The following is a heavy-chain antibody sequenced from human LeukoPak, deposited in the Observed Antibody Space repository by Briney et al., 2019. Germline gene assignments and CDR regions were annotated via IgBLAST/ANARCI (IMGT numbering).Heavy chain of an antibody. CDR3: ARVRCSSTSCYHYYYMAV. V-gene: IGHV4-4*07. D-gene: IGHD2-2*01. CDR2: IYTSGST. Sequence: SETLSLTCTVSGGSIISYYRIWIRQPAGKGLEWIGRIYTSGSTNYNPSLKSRVTMSVDTSKNQFSLKLSSVTAADTAVYYCARVRCSSTSCYHYYYMAVWGKGTTVTVSS. J-gene: IGHJ6*03. CDR1: GGSIISYY.